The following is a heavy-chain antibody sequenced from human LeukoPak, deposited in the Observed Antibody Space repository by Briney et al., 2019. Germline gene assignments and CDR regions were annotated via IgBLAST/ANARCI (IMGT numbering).Heavy chain of an antibody. CDR2: ISSTSNTI. V-gene: IGHV3-48*04. J-gene: IGHJ4*02. Sequence: QSGGSLRLSCVASGFPFSTYNVHWVRQAPGKGLEWISYISSTSNTIYYGDSVKGRFTISRDNAKNSLYLQMNSLRAEDTAVYYCARVQWLALFDYWGQGTLVTVSS. CDR3: ARVQWLALFDY. D-gene: IGHD6-19*01. CDR1: GFPFSTYN.